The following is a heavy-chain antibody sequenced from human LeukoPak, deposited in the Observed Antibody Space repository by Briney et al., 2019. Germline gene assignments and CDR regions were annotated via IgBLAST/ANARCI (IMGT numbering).Heavy chain of an antibody. CDR3: ARRRDYFDY. CDR2: ISSSGGNI. V-gene: IGHV3-11*01. J-gene: IGHJ4*01. CDR1: GFDLSDYY. Sequence: GGSLRLSCVVSGFDLSDYYMSWIRRAPGKGLEWISYISSSGGNIYFADSVKGRFTMSRDNAGGSLYLQMNSLTADDTAIYYCARRRDYFDYWGQGTLVTVSS.